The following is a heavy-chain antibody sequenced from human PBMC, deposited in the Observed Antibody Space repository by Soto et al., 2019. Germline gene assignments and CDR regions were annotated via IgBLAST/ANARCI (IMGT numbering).Heavy chain of an antibody. V-gene: IGHV3-74*01. D-gene: IGHD3-3*01. J-gene: IGHJ5*01. CDR3: ERDPEAFMRIGSLRFVS. CDR2: VNTDGSAT. CDR1: GFPFSRSF. Sequence: VVYLGLSCAASGFPFSRSFMHWVRHAPGKGLVWVARVNTDGSATVYAGSVKGRFTISRDNVRNTVSLEMNDLRAEDTAVYFVERDPEAFMRIGSLRFVSWSDGT.